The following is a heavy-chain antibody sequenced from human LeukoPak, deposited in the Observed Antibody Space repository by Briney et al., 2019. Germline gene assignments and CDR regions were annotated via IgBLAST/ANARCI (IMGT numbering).Heavy chain of an antibody. CDR1: GFTVSSNY. CDR3: VRKVPYEPAFDY. CDR2: ISGSGSST. J-gene: IGHJ4*02. Sequence: GGSLRLSCAASGFTVSSNYMSWVRQAPGKGLEWVSAISGSGSSTYYADSVKGRFTISRDNAKNTLYLQMNSLRAEDTAMYYCVRKVPYEPAFDYWGQGTLVTVSS. V-gene: IGHV3-23*01. D-gene: IGHD1-14*01.